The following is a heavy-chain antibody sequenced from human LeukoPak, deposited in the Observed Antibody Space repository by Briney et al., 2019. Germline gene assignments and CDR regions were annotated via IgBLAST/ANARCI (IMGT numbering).Heavy chain of an antibody. CDR2: INSDGSST. V-gene: IGHV3-74*01. Sequence: GGSLRLSCAASGFTFSSYEMNWVRQAPGKGLVWVSRINSDGSSTSYADSVKGRFTISRDNAKNTLYLQMNSLRAEDTAVYYCARSGRYYYYGMDVWGQGTTVTVSS. D-gene: IGHD1-26*01. CDR3: ARSGRYYYYGMDV. J-gene: IGHJ6*02. CDR1: GFTFSSYE.